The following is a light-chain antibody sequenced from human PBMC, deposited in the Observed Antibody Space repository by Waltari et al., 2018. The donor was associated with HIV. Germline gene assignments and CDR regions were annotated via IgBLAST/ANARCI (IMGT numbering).Light chain of an antibody. CDR3: SSDAGGNNLV. Sequence: QSALTQPPSASGSPGQSVTISCTGTSSDVGGYNFVSWYQQHPGKAPKLMIFEVTKRPSGVPARFSGSKTGNTASLTVSGLQADDEGDYYCSSDAGGNNLVFGGGTKLTVL. CDR1: SSDVGGYNF. J-gene: IGLJ2*01. CDR2: EVT. V-gene: IGLV2-8*01.